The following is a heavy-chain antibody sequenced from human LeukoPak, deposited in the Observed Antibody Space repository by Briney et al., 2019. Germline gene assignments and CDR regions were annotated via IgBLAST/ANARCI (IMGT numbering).Heavy chain of an antibody. CDR2: INHSGST. CDR3: AFSGVRGVSLADY. CDR1: GGSFSGYY. D-gene: IGHD3-10*01. V-gene: IGHV4-34*01. J-gene: IGHJ4*02. Sequence: PSETLSLTCAVYGGSFSGYYWSWIRQPPGKGLEWIREINHSGSTNYNPSLKSRVTISVDTSKNQFSLKLSSVTAADTAVYYCAFSGVRGVSLADYWGQGTLVTVSS.